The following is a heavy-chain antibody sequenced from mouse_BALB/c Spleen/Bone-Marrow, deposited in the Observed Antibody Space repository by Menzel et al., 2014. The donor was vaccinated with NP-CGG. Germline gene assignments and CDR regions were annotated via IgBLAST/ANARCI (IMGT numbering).Heavy chain of an antibody. D-gene: IGHD2-1*01. CDR1: GYAFSSSW. CDR2: IYPGDGDT. V-gene: IGHV1-82*01. CDR3: ARGGNYRFDY. Sequence: QVQLQQSGPELVKPGASVKISRKASGYAFSSSWMNWVKQRPGQGLEWIGRIYPGDGDTNYNGKFKGKATLTADKSSSTAYMQLSSLTSVDSAVYFCARGGNYRFDYWGQGTTLTVSS. J-gene: IGHJ2*01.